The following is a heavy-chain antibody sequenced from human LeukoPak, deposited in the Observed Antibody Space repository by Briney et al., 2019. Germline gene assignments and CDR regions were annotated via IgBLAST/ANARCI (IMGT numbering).Heavy chain of an antibody. J-gene: IGHJ4*02. CDR2: VSGNGGTT. D-gene: IGHD6-13*01. CDR3: AKIGAAGASDY. CDR1: GFTFSSFA. V-gene: IGHV3-23*01. Sequence: GGSLRLSCAASGFTFSSFAKTWVRQAPGKGLEWVSSVSGNGGTTYYADSVKGRFTISRDNSKNTLYLQMNGLRAEDTAVYYCAKIGAAGASDYWGQGALVTVSS.